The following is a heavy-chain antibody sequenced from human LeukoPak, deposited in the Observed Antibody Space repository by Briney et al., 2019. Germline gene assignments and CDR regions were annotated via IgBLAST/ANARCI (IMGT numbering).Heavy chain of an antibody. J-gene: IGHJ4*02. CDR2: INWSGGST. D-gene: IGHD2-15*01. CDR3: AREGGYCSGGSCYRPFDY. V-gene: IGHV3-20*04. Sequence: PGGSLRLSCAASGFTFDDYGMSWVRQAPGKGLEWVSGINWSGGSTGYADSVKGRFTISRDNAKNSLYLQMNSLRAEDTALYYCAREGGYCSGGSCYRPFDYWGQGTLVTVSS. CDR1: GFTFDDYG.